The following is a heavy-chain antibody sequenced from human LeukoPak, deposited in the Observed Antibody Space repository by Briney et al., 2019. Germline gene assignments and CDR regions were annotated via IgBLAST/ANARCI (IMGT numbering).Heavy chain of an antibody. Sequence: ASVKVSCKASGYAFNTYGISWVRQAPGQGVGGMGWISVYNGNRNYAQNLQDRVTMTTDTSTSTDYMELRRLRSDHTAVYFCARVVQWELKGNAFDIWGQGTMVTVSS. V-gene: IGHV1-18*01. D-gene: IGHD1-26*01. J-gene: IGHJ3*02. CDR1: GYAFNTYG. CDR2: ISVYNGNR. CDR3: ARVVQWELKGNAFDI.